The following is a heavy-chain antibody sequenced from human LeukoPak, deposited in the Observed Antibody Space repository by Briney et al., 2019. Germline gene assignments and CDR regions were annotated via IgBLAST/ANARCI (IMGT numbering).Heavy chain of an antibody. CDR1: GFTFDDYA. J-gene: IGHJ4*02. Sequence: PRGSLRLSCAASGFTFDDYAMHWVRQAPGKGLEWVSGISWNSGSIGYADSVKGRFTISRDNAKNSLYLQMNSLRAEDTALYYCAKDIYGGYYSYYFDYWGQGTLVTVSS. D-gene: IGHD3-22*01. CDR3: AKDIYGGYYSYYFDY. V-gene: IGHV3-9*01. CDR2: ISWNSGSI.